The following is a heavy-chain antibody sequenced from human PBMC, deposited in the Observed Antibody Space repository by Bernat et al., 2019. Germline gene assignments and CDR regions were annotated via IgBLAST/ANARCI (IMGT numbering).Heavy chain of an antibody. Sequence: QVQLQESGPGLVRPSETLSLTCSVSGGSISSSSYYWGWIRQPPGKGLEWIGSIYYSGSTYYNPSLKSRVTISVDTSKNQFSLKLSSVTAADTAVYYCARRDTIFGVVTLKNWGQGTLVTVSS. CDR1: GGSISSSSYY. CDR2: IYYSGST. CDR3: ARRDTIFGVVTLKN. V-gene: IGHV4-39*01. D-gene: IGHD3-3*01. J-gene: IGHJ4*02.